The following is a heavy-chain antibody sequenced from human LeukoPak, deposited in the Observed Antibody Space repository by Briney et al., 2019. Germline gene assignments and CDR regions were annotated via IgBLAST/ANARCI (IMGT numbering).Heavy chain of an antibody. J-gene: IGHJ5*02. CDR2: IYYSGTT. Sequence: PSETLPLTCTVSGGSISSGGYYWSWIRRHPGKGLEWIGYIYYSGTTYYNPSLKSRVTISVDTSKNQFSLMLSSVTAADTAVYYCANYGSGTYRFDPWGQGTLVTVSS. CDR1: GGSISSGGYY. D-gene: IGHD3-10*01. CDR3: ANYGSGTYRFDP. V-gene: IGHV4-31*03.